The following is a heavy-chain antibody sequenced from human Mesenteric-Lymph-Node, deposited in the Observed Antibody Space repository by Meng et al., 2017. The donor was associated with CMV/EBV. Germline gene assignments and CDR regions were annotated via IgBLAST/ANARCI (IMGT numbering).Heavy chain of an antibody. CDR3: ARQRPGVGHYFDF. J-gene: IGHJ4*02. CDR2: IDGTGAYS. D-gene: IGHD1-26*01. CDR1: GGSVSSGSY. V-gene: IGHV3-23*01. Sequence: GGSLRLSCTVSGGSVSSGSYYWSWIRQPPGKGLEWVSAIDGTGAYSYYPDSVKGRFTISRDNSKNTLYLQMNSLRAEDTAMYYCARQRPGVGHYFDFWGQGTLVTVSS.